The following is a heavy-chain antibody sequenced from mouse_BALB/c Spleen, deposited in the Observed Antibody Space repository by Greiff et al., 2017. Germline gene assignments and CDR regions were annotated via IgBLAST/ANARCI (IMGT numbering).Heavy chain of an antibody. V-gene: IGHV5-9-4*01. J-gene: IGHJ4*01. CDR3: ARDYYAMDY. Sequence: EVKLMESGGGLVKPGGSLKLSCAASGFTFSSYAMSWVRQSPEKRLEWVAEISSGGSYTYYPDTVTGRFTISRDNAKNTLYLEMSSLRSEDTAMYYCARDYYAMDYWGQGTSVTVSS. CDR2: ISSGGSYT. CDR1: GFTFSSYA.